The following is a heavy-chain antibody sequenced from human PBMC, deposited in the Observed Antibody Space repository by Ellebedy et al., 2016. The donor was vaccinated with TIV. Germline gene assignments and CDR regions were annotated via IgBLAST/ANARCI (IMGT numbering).Heavy chain of an antibody. CDR3: AAEAWWRLDS. CDR1: GPIFSHNW. CDR2: INPIGSQK. V-gene: IGHV3-7*01. Sequence: PGGSLRLSCVDSGPIFSHNWMSWVRQAPGKGLEWVAKINPIGSQKSYVDSVKGRFTISRDNAENSLFLEMNILRVEDTAVYYCAAEAWWRLDSWGQGTLVTVSS. J-gene: IGHJ4*02. D-gene: IGHD2-15*01.